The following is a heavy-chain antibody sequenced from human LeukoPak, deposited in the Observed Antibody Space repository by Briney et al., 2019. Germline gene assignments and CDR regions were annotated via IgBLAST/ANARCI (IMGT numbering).Heavy chain of an antibody. CDR2: IYYSGSP. J-gene: IGHJ3*02. CDR1: GGSISSYY. D-gene: IGHD3-3*01. Sequence: SETLSLTCTVSGGSISSYYWSWIRQPPGKGLEWIGYIYYSGSPNYNPSLKSRVTMSLDTSKTQFSLKLRSVTAADTAVYYCANNYFDFWSGYQDAFDIWGQGTMVTVSS. V-gene: IGHV4-59*12. CDR3: ANNYFDFWSGYQDAFDI.